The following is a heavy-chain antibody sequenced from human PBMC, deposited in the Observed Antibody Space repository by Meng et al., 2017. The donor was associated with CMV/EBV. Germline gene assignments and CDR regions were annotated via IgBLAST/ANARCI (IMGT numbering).Heavy chain of an antibody. CDR2: IYYSGST. V-gene: IGHV4-39*01. Sequence: TGTGGSISSSSYYWGWIRQPPGKGLEWIGSIYYSGSTYYNPSLKSRVTISVDTSKNQFSLKLSSVTAADTAVYYCARQYQLLHFDYWGQGTLVTVSS. J-gene: IGHJ4*02. CDR3: ARQYQLLHFDY. D-gene: IGHD2-2*01. CDR1: GGSISSSSYY.